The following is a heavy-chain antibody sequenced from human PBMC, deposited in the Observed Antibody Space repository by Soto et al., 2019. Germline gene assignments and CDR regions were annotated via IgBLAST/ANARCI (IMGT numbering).Heavy chain of an antibody. CDR2: MNEDGSTT. Sequence: EVQLVESGGGLVRPGGSLRLSCVDSEFTFSSYWMHWVRQVPGKGLVWVSRMNEDGSTTDYADSVKGRFTISRNNARNMLFFQMNRLIADDKAVDNCARDLAGLADVWGQGTTVTVSS. CDR3: ARDLAGLADV. V-gene: IGHV3-74*01. CDR1: EFTFSSYW. D-gene: IGHD3-10*01. J-gene: IGHJ6*02.